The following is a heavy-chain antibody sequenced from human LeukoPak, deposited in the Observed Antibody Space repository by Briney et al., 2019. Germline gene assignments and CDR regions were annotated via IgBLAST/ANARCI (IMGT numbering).Heavy chain of an antibody. V-gene: IGHV4-59*01. CDR3: ARGWRDGCIGFDY. CDR2: IYYSGST. CDR1: GGTISSYY. J-gene: IGHJ4*02. Sequence: PSETLSLTCTVSGGTISSYYWSWIRQPPGKGLEWIGYIYYSGSTNYNPSLKSRVTISVDTSKNQFSLKLSSVTAADTAVYYCARGWRDGCIGFDYWGQGTLVTVSS. D-gene: IGHD5-24*01.